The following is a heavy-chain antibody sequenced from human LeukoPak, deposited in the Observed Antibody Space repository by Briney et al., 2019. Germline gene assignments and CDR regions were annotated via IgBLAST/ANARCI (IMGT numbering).Heavy chain of an antibody. CDR1: GFGFSDYR. D-gene: IGHD4-11*01. Sequence: HPGGSLRLSCAASGFGFSDYRMNGVRQAPGKGLEWVSYISRSSSPIYYADSVKGRFTISRDNAKNSLYLQMNSLRAEDTAVYYCARSFNYVGWFDPWGQGTLVTVSS. CDR2: ISRSSSPI. J-gene: IGHJ5*02. CDR3: ARSFNYVGWFDP. V-gene: IGHV3-48*01.